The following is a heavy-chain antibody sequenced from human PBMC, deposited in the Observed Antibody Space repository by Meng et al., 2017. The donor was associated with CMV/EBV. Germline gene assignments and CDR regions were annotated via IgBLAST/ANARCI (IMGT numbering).Heavy chain of an antibody. CDR2: ISSSSSYI. CDR3: ARDPRFPGV. D-gene: IGHD3-3*01. Sequence: GESLKISCAASGFTFDDYGMSWVRQAPGKGLEWVSSISSSSSYIYYADSVKGRFTISRDNAKNSLYLQMNSLRAEDTAVYYCARDPRFPGVWGQGTTVTVSS. CDR1: GFTFDDYG. V-gene: IGHV3-21*01. J-gene: IGHJ6*02.